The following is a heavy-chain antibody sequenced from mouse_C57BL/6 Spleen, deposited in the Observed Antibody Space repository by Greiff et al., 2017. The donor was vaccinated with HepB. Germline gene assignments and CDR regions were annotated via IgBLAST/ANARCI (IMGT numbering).Heavy chain of an antibody. V-gene: IGHV5-6*01. CDR1: GFTFSSYG. CDR2: ISSGGSYT. D-gene: IGHD2-2*01. CDR3: ARLGVTTSGHYFDY. Sequence: EVQGVESGGDLVKPGGSLKLSCAASGFTFSSYGMSWVRQTPDKRLEWVATISSGGSYTYYPDSVKGRFTISRDNAKNTLYLQMSSLKSEDTAMYYCARLGVTTSGHYFDYWGQGTTLTVSS. J-gene: IGHJ2*01.